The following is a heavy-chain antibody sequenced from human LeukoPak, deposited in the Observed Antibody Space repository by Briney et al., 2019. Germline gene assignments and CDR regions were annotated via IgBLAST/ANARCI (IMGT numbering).Heavy chain of an antibody. D-gene: IGHD4-23*01. Sequence: PSETLSLTCTVSGVSISTYYWNWLRQPAGKGLEWIGRIYTSGNTNYNPSLKSRVTMSLDTSKNQFSLKLSSVTAVDTAVYYCARAAVATSRGFDYWGQGTLVTVSS. CDR1: GVSISTYY. V-gene: IGHV4-4*07. CDR3: ARAAVATSRGFDY. CDR2: IYTSGNT. J-gene: IGHJ4*02.